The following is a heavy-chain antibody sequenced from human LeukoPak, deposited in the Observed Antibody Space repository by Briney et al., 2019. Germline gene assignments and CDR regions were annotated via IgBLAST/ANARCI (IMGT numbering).Heavy chain of an antibody. D-gene: IGHD3-3*01. V-gene: IGHV3-53*01. Sequence: GGSLRLSCAASGFTVSDNYMTWVRQAPGKGLEWVSIIYGGSTYYADSVKGRFTISRDNSKNTVYLQMNSLRAEDTAVYYCVRGITTPDCWGQGTLVTVSS. CDR3: VRGITTPDC. CDR1: GFTVSDNY. J-gene: IGHJ4*02. CDR2: IYGGST.